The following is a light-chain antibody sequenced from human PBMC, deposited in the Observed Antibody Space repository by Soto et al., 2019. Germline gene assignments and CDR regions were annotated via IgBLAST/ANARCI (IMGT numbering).Light chain of an antibody. CDR3: QSYDSSLSGVV. CDR1: SSNSGAGYD. Sequence: QAVVTQPPSVSGAPGQRVTISCTGSSSNSGAGYDVHWYQQLPGIAPKLLIYGNSNRPSGVPDRFSGSKSGTSASLAITGLQAEDEADYYCQSYDSSLSGVVFGGGTKVTVL. CDR2: GNS. V-gene: IGLV1-40*01. J-gene: IGLJ2*01.